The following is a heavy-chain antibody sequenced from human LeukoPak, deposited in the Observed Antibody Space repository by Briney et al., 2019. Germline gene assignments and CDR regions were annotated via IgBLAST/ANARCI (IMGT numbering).Heavy chain of an antibody. CDR2: ISINTDT. J-gene: IGHJ4*02. Sequence: GGSLRLSCAASGIAVIGNYMSWVRQPPGKGLEWVSFISINTDTFYADSVRGRLTISRDSSKNTLFLQMNSLRDEDSAVYYCAIAQSWDELFDSWGQGTLVTVSS. V-gene: IGHV3-53*01. D-gene: IGHD1-26*01. CDR3: AIAQSWDELFDS. CDR1: GIAVIGNY.